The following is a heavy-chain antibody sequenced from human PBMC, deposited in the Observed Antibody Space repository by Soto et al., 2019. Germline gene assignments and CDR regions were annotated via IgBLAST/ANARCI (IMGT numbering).Heavy chain of an antibody. CDR1: GYTCTSYD. J-gene: IGHJ6*02. CDR2: MRPNSGNT. D-gene: IGHD2-2*01. V-gene: IGHV1-8*01. CDR3: ARAPAARPYYGMDV. Sequence: QVQLVQSGAEVKKPGASVKVSCKASGYTCTSYDINWVRQATGQRFEWMGWMRPNSGNTGYAQKFQGRVTMSTNTAISTAYMELSSLGSEDTAMYYCARAPAARPYYGMDVWGQGTTVTVSS.